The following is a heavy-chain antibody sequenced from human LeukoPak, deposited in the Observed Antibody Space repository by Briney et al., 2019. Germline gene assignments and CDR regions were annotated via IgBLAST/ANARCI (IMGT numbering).Heavy chain of an antibody. Sequence: GGSLRLSCAASGFTFSSYAMSWVRRAPGKGLEWVSAISGSGGSTYYADSVKGRFTISRDNSKNTLYLQMNSLRAEDTAVYYCAKAPFRHALSAIGYWGQGTLVTVSS. CDR3: AKAPFRHALSAIGY. CDR1: GFTFSSYA. V-gene: IGHV3-23*01. D-gene: IGHD2-2*02. J-gene: IGHJ4*02. CDR2: ISGSGGST.